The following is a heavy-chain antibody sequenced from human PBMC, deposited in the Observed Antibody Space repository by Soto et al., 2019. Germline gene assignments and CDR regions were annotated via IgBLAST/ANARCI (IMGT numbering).Heavy chain of an antibody. CDR3: ARGAAREYDAFDI. Sequence: PGGSLRLSCAASGFTFSSYAMSWVRQAPGKGLEWVANIKQDGSEKYYVDSVKGRFTISRDNAKNSLYLQMNSLRAEDTAVYYCARGAAREYDAFDIWGQGTMVTVSS. D-gene: IGHD6-6*01. CDR1: GFTFSSYA. V-gene: IGHV3-7*01. CDR2: IKQDGSEK. J-gene: IGHJ3*02.